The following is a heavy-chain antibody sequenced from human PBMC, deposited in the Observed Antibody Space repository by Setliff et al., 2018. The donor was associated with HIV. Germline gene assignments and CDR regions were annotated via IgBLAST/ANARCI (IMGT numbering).Heavy chain of an antibody. J-gene: IGHJ5*02. D-gene: IGHD3-10*01. V-gene: IGHV4-59*01. CDR3: ARAYGSERLNWFDP. Sequence: SETLSLTCTVSGGSISSYYWSWVRQPPGKGLEWIGYISYSGSTNYNPSLKSRVTLSVKTSKNQFSLKLNSVTAADTAVYYCARAYGSERLNWFDPWGQGTLVTVSS. CDR2: ISYSGST. CDR1: GGSISSYY.